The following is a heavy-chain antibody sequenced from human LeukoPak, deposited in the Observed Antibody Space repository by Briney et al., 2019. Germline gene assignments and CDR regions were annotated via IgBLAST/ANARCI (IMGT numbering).Heavy chain of an antibody. CDR1: GFTFNNYG. CDR3: AKGPLRGTAAAIDY. D-gene: IGHD2-2*01. CDR2: ISYDGRNK. Sequence: GGSLRLSCAASGFTFNNYGMHWVRQATGKGLEWVAVISYDGRNKHYPDSVKGRFTISRDISTDTLWLQMDSLRTEDTAVYYCAKGPLRGTAAAIDYWGQGTLVTVSS. J-gene: IGHJ4*02. V-gene: IGHV3-30*18.